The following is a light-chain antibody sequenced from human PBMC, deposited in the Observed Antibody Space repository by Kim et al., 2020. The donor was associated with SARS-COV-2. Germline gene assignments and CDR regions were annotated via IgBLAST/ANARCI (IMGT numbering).Light chain of an antibody. V-gene: IGLV3-19*01. CDR3: NSRDSSGNHNVV. Sequence: GQTVRITCQGDSLRSYYASWYQQKPGQAPVLVIYGKNNRPSGIPDRFSGSSSGNTASLTITGAQAEDEADYYCNSRDSSGNHNVVFGGGTQLT. CDR2: GKN. J-gene: IGLJ2*01. CDR1: SLRSYY.